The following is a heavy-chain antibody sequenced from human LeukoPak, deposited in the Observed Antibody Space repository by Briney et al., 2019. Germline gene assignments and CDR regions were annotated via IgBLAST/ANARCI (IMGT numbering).Heavy chain of an antibody. D-gene: IGHD1-26*01. CDR1: GGSISSSSYY. J-gene: IGHJ4*02. CDR2: IYYSGST. CDR3: ARGEYSGSYLFDY. Sequence: SETLSLTCTVSGGSISSSSYYWGWIRQPPGKGLEWIGSIYYSGSTYYNPSLKSRVTISVDTSKNQFSLKLSSVTAADTAVYYCARGEYSGSYLFDYWGQGTLVTVSS. V-gene: IGHV4-39*01.